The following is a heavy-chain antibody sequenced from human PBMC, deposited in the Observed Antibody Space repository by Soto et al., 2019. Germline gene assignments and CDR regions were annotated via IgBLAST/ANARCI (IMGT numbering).Heavy chain of an antibody. CDR3: AKDLIYGYNRGRPFDS. V-gene: IGHV3-23*01. J-gene: IGHJ4*02. D-gene: IGHD6-19*01. CDR2: IGSRGDIT. CDR1: GFTFSSFA. Sequence: EVQLLESGGGLVQPGGSLRLSCAASGFTFSSFAMSWVRQAPGKGLEWVSAIGSRGDITYYADSVKGRFTISRDNSKNTLYLQMNSLRAEDTAVYYCAKDLIYGYNRGRPFDSWGQGTRVTVSS.